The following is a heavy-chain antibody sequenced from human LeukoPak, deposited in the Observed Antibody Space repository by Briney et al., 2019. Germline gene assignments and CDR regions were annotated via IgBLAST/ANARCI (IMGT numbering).Heavy chain of an antibody. V-gene: IGHV1-69*13. J-gene: IGHJ6*02. Sequence: ASVNVFCKASGGTFSSYAISWVRQAPGQGLEWMGGIIPIFGTANYAQKFQGRVTITADESTSTAYMELSSLRSEDTAVYYCARPNSGYDFVPYGMDVWGQGTTVTVSS. CDR3: ARPNSGYDFVPYGMDV. D-gene: IGHD5-12*01. CDR2: IIPIFGTA. CDR1: GGTFSSYA.